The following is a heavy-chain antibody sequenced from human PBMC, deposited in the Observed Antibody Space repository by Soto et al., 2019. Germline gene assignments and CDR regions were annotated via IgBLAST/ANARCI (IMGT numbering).Heavy chain of an antibody. CDR1: GFTFSASY. CDR3: ARDSYSYGSNYFDY. CDR2: ISSSGSTI. D-gene: IGHD5-18*01. J-gene: IGHJ4*02. V-gene: IGHV3-11*01. Sequence: QVQLVESGGGLVKPGGSWGLSGAASGFTFSASYMSWIRQAPGKGLEWVSYISSSGSTIYYADSVKGRFTISRDNAKNSLYLQMNSLRAEDTAVYYCARDSYSYGSNYFDYWGQGTLVTVSS.